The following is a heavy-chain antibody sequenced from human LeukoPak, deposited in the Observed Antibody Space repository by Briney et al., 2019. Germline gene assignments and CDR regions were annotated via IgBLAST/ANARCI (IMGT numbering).Heavy chain of an antibody. Sequence: PGGSLRLSCAASGFTFDDYGMSWVRQAPGKGLEWVSGINWNGGSTGYADSVKGRFTISRDNFKNTLYLQMNSLRAEDTAVYYCARREGLRYFDFDYWGQGTLVTVSS. CDR3: ARREGLRYFDFDY. CDR1: GFTFDDYG. V-gene: IGHV3-20*04. CDR2: INWNGGST. J-gene: IGHJ4*02. D-gene: IGHD3-9*01.